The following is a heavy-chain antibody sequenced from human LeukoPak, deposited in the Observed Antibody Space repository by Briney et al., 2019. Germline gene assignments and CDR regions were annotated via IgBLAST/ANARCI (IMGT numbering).Heavy chain of an antibody. D-gene: IGHD2-21*02. CDR3: AREAYCGGDCYSGFDY. CDR1: GGSVRSYH. J-gene: IGHJ4*02. V-gene: IGHV4-59*02. Sequence: SETLSLTCTVSGGSVRSYHWSWIRQPPGKRLEWIGYIYDSGSTNYNPSLKSRVTISIDTSKNQFSLKLSSVTAADTAVYYCAREAYCGGDCYSGFDYWGQGTLVTVSS. CDR2: IYDSGST.